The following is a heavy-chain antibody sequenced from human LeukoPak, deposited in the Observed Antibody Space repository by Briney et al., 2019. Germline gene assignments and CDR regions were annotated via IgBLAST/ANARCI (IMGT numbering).Heavy chain of an antibody. CDR3: AQIAVAGAVTLDY. CDR1: GGSFSGSY. D-gene: IGHD6-19*01. CDR2: INHSGST. Sequence: SETLSLTCAVYGGSFSGSYWNWIRQPPGKGLEWIGEINHSGSTDYNPSLKSRVTISVDTSKNQFSLKVTSVTAADTAVYYCAQIAVAGAVTLDYWGQGTLVTVSS. J-gene: IGHJ4*02. V-gene: IGHV4-34*01.